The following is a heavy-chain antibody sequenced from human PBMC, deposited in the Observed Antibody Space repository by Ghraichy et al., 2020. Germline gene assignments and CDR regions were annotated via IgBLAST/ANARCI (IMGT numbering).Heavy chain of an antibody. CDR2: INPSGGST. V-gene: IGHV1-46*01. J-gene: IGHJ6*02. CDR3: AGGYYDFWSGYHYGMDV. CDR1: GYTFTSYY. Sequence: ASVKVSCKASGYTFTSYYMHWVRQAPGQGLEWMGIINPSGGSTSYAQKFQGRVTMTRDTSTSTVYMELSSLRSEDTAVYYCAGGYYDFWSGYHYGMDVWGQGTTVTVSS. D-gene: IGHD3-3*01.